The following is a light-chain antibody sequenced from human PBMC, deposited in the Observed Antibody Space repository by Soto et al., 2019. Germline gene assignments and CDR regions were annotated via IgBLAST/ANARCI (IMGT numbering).Light chain of an antibody. J-gene: IGLJ2*01. Sequence: QSALTQPPSASGSPGQSVTISCTGASSDVGAYAYVSWYQQHPGKAPKLMIYEVSKRPSGVPDRFSGSKSGNMASLTVSGLQAEDEAEYYCCSYAGSNNVVFGGGTKLTVL. V-gene: IGLV2-8*01. CDR3: CSYAGSNNVV. CDR1: SSDVGAYAY. CDR2: EVS.